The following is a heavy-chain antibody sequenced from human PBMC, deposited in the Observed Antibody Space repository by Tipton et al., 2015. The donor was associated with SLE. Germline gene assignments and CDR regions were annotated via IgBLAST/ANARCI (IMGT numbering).Heavy chain of an antibody. Sequence: SLRLSCAASGFTFSTYSMNWVRQAPGKGLEWVSSISSSSTYIYYADSVKGRFTISRDNAKNSLYLQMNSLRAEDTAVYYCAREPVLRFLEWQTGYGMDVWGQGTTVTVSS. CDR2: ISSSSTYI. CDR3: AREPVLRFLEWQTGYGMDV. D-gene: IGHD3-3*01. CDR1: GFTFSTYS. J-gene: IGHJ6*02. V-gene: IGHV3-21*01.